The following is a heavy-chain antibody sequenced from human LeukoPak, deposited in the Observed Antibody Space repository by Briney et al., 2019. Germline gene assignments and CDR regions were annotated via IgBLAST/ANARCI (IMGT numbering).Heavy chain of an antibody. Sequence: SVKVSCKASGGTFSSYAISWVRQAPGQGLEWMGGIIPIFGTANYAQKFQGRVTITADESTSTAYMELSSLRSEDTAVYYCARGTERPRYYYYGMDVWGQGTTVTVSS. CDR2: IIPIFGTA. V-gene: IGHV1-69*13. CDR3: ARGTERPRYYYYGMDV. CDR1: GGTFSSYA. J-gene: IGHJ6*02. D-gene: IGHD1-1*01.